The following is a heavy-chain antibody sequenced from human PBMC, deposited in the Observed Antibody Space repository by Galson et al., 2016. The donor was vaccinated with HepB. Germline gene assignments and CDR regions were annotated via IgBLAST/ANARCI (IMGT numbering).Heavy chain of an antibody. Sequence: SGYTFTSYYMHWVRQAPGQGLEWMGIINPSGGSTSYAQKFQGRVTMTRDTSTSTVYMELSSLRSEDTAVYYCARGGYYGSGHYYGMDVWGQGTTVTVSS. J-gene: IGHJ6*02. CDR1: GYTFTSYY. CDR3: ARGGYYGSGHYYGMDV. V-gene: IGHV1-46*01. D-gene: IGHD3-10*01. CDR2: INPSGGST.